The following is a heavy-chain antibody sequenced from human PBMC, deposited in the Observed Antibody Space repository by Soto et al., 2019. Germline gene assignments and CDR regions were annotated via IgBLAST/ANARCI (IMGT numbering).Heavy chain of an antibody. J-gene: IGHJ4*02. V-gene: IGHV4-39*01. CDR2: IYYSGST. D-gene: IGHD5-18*01. CDR3: ARGGVTRSVYFDY. Sequence: QLQLQESGPGLVKPSETLSLTCTVSGGSISSSSYYWGWIRQPPGKGLEWIGSIYYSGSTYYNPSLTCRVTISVDPSKTQFSLKLSSVTAADPAVYYCARGGVTRSVYFDYWGQGTLVTVSS. CDR1: GGSISSSSYY.